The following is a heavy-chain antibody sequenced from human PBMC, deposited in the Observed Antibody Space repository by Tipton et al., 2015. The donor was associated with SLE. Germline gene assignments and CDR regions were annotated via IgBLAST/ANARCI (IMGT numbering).Heavy chain of an antibody. Sequence: QLVQSGAEVKKPGASVKVSCKASGYTFTSYYMHWVRQAPGQGLEWMGIINPSGGSTSYRQKFQGRVTMTRDTSTSTVYMELSSLSSEDTAVYYCARGDRTHGAFDIWGQGTMVTVSS. J-gene: IGHJ3*02. CDR2: INPSGGST. V-gene: IGHV1-46*01. CDR1: GYTFTSYY. CDR3: ARGDRTHGAFDI.